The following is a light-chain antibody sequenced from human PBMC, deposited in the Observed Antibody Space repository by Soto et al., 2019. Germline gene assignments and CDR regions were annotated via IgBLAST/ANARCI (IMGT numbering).Light chain of an antibody. CDR3: QQSYSTPRT. CDR2: AAS. Sequence: IQMTQSPSSLSASVEDRVTITCRASQSISSYLNWYQQKPGKAPKLLIYAASSLQSGVPSRFSGSGSGTDFTLTISSLQPEDFATYSCQQSYSTPRTFGQGTKLEIK. CDR1: QSISSY. J-gene: IGKJ2*01. V-gene: IGKV1-39*01.